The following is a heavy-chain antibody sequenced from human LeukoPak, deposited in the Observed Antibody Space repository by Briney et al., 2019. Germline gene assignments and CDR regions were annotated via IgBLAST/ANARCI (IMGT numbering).Heavy chain of an antibody. V-gene: IGHV3-74*01. CDR3: VVVVEPPDSDGFDV. Sequence: GGSLRLSCAASGFTFGNSWVHWVRHAPGKGLVWVSLINADGSTATYADSVKDRFTISRDNARNTLSLQMNSLTIEDTAVYYCVVVVEPPDSDGFDVWGQGTMITVSS. D-gene: IGHD1-14*01. CDR1: GFTFGNSW. CDR2: INADGSTA. J-gene: IGHJ3*01.